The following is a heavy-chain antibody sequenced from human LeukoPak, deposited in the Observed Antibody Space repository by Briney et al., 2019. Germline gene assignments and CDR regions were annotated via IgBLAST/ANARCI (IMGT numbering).Heavy chain of an antibody. J-gene: IGHJ4*02. CDR2: IIPIFGTA. V-gene: IGHV1-69*05. D-gene: IGHD3-22*01. CDR3: ARDSGEYYYDSSGFPY. CDR1: GGTFSSYA. Sequence: SVKVSCKAPGGTFSSYAISWVRQAPGQGLEWMGRIIPIFGTANYAQKFQGRATITTDESTSTAYMELSSLRSEDTAVYYCARDSGEYYYDSSGFPYWGQGTLVTVSS.